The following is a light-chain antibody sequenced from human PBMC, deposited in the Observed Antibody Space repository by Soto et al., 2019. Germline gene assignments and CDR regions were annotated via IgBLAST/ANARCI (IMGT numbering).Light chain of an antibody. CDR3: QQYGSSPRYS. CDR1: QSVSRNY. V-gene: IGKV3-20*01. CDR2: ATS. J-gene: IGKJ2*03. Sequence: EIVLTQSPGTLSLSLGERATLSCRASQSVSRNYLAWYQQKPGQAPRLLIYATSNRATGIPDRFSGSGSGTDFTLTISRLEPEDFAVYYCQQYGSSPRYSFGQGTKLEIK.